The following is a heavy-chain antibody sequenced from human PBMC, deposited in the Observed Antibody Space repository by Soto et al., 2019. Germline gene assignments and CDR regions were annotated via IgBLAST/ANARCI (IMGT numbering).Heavy chain of an antibody. D-gene: IGHD2-21*01. J-gene: IGHJ6*02. CDR2: IYPGDSDT. CDR3: ARCGGSYFYGMDV. V-gene: IGHV5-51*01. CDR1: GYIFTSYW. Sequence: GESLKISCKGSGYIFTSYWIGWVRQMPGKGLEWMGIIYPGDSDTRYSPSFQGQVTISADKSIGTAYLQWSSLKASDTAMYYCARCGGSYFYGMDVWGQGTTVTVSS.